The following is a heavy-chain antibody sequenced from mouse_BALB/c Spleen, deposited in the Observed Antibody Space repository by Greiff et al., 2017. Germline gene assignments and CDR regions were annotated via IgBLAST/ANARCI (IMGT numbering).Heavy chain of an antibody. J-gene: IGHJ4*01. D-gene: IGHD5-1-1*01. V-gene: IGHV14-3*02. CDR3: AREETGGNRDY. CDR2: IDPANGNT. CDR1: GFNIKDTY. Sequence: VQLKQSGAELVKPGASVKLSCTASGFNIKDTYMHWVKQRPEQGLEWIGRIDPANGNTKYDPKFQGKATITADTSSNTAYLQLSSLTSEDTAVYYCAREETGGNRDYWGQGTSVTVSS.